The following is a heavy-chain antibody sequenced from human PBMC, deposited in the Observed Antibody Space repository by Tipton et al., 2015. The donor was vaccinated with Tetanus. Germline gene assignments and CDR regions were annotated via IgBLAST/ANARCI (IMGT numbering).Heavy chain of an antibody. J-gene: IGHJ4*02. CDR1: GFTFSSYA. CDR3: AKSLYGGTDY. Sequence: SLRLSCAASGFTFSSYAMSGVRQAPGKGLEWVSGISGSGGTTNYADSVKGRFTISRDNSKNTLYLQMNSLRAEDTAVYYCAKSLYGGTDYWGQGPLVTVSS. CDR2: ISGSGGTT. V-gene: IGHV3-23*01. D-gene: IGHD2-2*02.